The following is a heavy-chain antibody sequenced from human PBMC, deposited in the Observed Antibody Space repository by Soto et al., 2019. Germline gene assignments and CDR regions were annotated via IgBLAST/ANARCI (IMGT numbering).Heavy chain of an antibody. J-gene: IGHJ4*02. Sequence: EVQLVESGGGLVQPGGSLRLSWAPPGFTFSTYWMTWVRQAPGKGLEWVANIRQDGSAKYYVDSVKGRFTISRDNAKNSLYLQMNSLRAEDTAVYYCASWLKTSGWYVLLEGSFDYWGQGTLVTVSS. V-gene: IGHV3-7*01. CDR3: ASWLKTSGWYVLLEGSFDY. CDR2: IRQDGSAK. CDR1: GFTFSTYW. D-gene: IGHD6-19*01.